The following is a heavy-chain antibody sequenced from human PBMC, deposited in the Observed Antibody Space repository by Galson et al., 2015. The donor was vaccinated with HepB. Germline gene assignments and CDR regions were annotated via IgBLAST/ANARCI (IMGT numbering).Heavy chain of an antibody. CDR2: ISAYNRKT. D-gene: IGHD2-15*01. CDR3: ARGALVVGVAATLNNWFDP. V-gene: IGHV1-18*01. J-gene: IGHJ5*02. CDR1: YTFSTYS. Sequence: YTFSTYSVTWVRQAPGQGLEWMGWISAYNRKTNYAQKFQGRVSMTTDTSTSTVYMELRRLRSDDTAIYYCARGALVVGVAATLNNWFDPWGQGTLVTVSS.